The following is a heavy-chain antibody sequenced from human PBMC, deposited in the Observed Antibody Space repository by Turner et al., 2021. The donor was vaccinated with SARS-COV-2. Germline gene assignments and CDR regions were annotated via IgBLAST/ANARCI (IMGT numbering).Heavy chain of an antibody. Sequence: QVQLVQSGAEETKPGASVKVSCKVSGYTLIELSMHWVRQAPGKGLEWMGGFDPEDGETIYAQKFQGRVTMTEDTSTDTAYMELSSLRSDDTAVYYCATAPGMTTTGWFDPWGQGTLVTVSS. CDR3: ATAPGMTTTGWFDP. CDR2: FDPEDGET. D-gene: IGHD4-4*01. J-gene: IGHJ5*02. CDR1: GYTLIELS. V-gene: IGHV1-24*01.